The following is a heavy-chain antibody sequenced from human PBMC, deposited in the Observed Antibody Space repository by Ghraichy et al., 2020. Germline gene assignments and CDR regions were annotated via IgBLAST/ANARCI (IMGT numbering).Heavy chain of an antibody. Sequence: GESMNISCAASGFTFSSYWMSWVRQAPGKGLEWVANIKQDGSEKYYVDSVKGRFTISRDNAKNSLYLQMNSLRAEDTAVYYCARDPTVTYYYYYYMDVWGKGTTVTVSS. D-gene: IGHD4-11*01. CDR1: GFTFSSYW. CDR2: IKQDGSEK. CDR3: ARDPTVTYYYYYYMDV. J-gene: IGHJ6*03. V-gene: IGHV3-7*01.